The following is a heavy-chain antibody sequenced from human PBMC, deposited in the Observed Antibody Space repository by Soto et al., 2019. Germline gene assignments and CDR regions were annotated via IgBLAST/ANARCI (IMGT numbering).Heavy chain of an antibody. CDR3: ARESYSGTRRYFDY. V-gene: IGHV1-18*04. CDR1: GYTFTSYG. CDR2: ISAYNGNT. J-gene: IGHJ4*02. D-gene: IGHD1-26*01. Sequence: ASVKVSCKASGYTFTSYGSSGVRQAPGQGLEWMGWISAYNGNTNYAQKLQGGVTMTKETSTSTAYMELRSLRSDDTAVYYCARESYSGTRRYFDYWGQGTLVAVSS.